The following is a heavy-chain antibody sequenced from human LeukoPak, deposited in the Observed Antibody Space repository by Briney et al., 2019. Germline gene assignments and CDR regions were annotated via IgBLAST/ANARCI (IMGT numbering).Heavy chain of an antibody. Sequence: PGGSLRLSCTASGFTFGDYAMSWVRQAPGKGLEWVGFIRSKAYGGTTEYAASVKGRFTISRDDSKSIAYLQMNSLKTEDTAVYYCTRVLSSGYYILYFDYWGQGTLVTVSS. CDR1: GFTFGDYA. V-gene: IGHV3-49*04. J-gene: IGHJ4*02. CDR2: IRSKAYGGTT. CDR3: TRVLSSGYYILYFDY. D-gene: IGHD3-22*01.